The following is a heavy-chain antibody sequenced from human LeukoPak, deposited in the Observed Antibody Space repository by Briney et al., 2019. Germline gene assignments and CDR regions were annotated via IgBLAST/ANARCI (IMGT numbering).Heavy chain of an antibody. D-gene: IGHD5-18*01. CDR2: IKQDGSEK. Sequence: QTGGSLRLSCAASGFTCSSYWMSWVRQAPGKGLEWVANIKQDGSEKYYVDSVKGRFTISRDNAKNSLYLQMNSLRAEDTAVYYCAKDPPTVMANAFHIWGQGTMVTVS. CDR3: AKDPPTVMANAFHI. CDR1: GFTCSSYW. V-gene: IGHV3-7*01. J-gene: IGHJ3*02.